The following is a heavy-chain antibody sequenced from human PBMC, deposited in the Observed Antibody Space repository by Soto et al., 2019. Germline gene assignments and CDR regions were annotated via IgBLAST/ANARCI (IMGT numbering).Heavy chain of an antibody. J-gene: IGHJ4*02. D-gene: IGHD1-7*01. V-gene: IGHV4-4*02. Sequence: SETLSLTCAVPGGSISSSNWWSFFRQPPGKGLEWIGSVYLSGHTYHNPSLMSRVTISIDTSKNQFSLKLTSVTAADTAVYYCARARIVVSGTIVDFWGLGTLVTVSS. CDR2: VYLSGHT. CDR1: GGSISSSNW. CDR3: ARARIVVSGTIVDF.